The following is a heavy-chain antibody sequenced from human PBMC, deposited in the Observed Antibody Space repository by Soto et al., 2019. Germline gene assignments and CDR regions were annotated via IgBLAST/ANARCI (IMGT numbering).Heavy chain of an antibody. CDR3: ARNLMDYDILSGYYMGYYFDY. CDR1: GYTFTSYA. J-gene: IGHJ4*02. Sequence: ASVKVSCKASGYTFTSYAMHSVRQAPGKRPEWMGWINAGNGNTKYSQKFQGRVTITRDTSASTAYMELSSLRSEDTAVYYCARNLMDYDILSGYYMGYYFDYWGQGTLVTVSS. D-gene: IGHD3-9*01. V-gene: IGHV1-3*01. CDR2: INAGNGNT.